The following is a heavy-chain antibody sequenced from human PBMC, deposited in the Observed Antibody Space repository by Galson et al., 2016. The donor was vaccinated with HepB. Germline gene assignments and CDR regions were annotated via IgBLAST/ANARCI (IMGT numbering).Heavy chain of an antibody. D-gene: IGHD2-21*01. V-gene: IGHV3-7*01. CDR3: AREGIGDYFD. CDR1: GLRFSDLW. Sequence: SLRLSCAVSGLRFSDLWMDWVRQAPGKGLERVANIKGDGSLKFYVDSVRGRFTISRDNAKNSVYLQMNSLTVEDTGVYYCAREGIGDYFDWGQGTLVTVSS. J-gene: IGHJ4*02. CDR2: IKGDGSLK.